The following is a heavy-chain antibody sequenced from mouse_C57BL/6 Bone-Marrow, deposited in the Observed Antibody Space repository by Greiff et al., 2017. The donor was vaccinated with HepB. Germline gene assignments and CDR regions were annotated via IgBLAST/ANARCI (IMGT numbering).Heavy chain of an antibody. CDR3: ARRGGLTGYYYAMDY. D-gene: IGHD4-1*01. CDR1: GFTFSDYY. J-gene: IGHJ4*01. CDR2: ISNGGGST. Sequence: EVKVVESGGGLVQPGGSLKLSCAASGFTFSDYYMYWVRQTPEKRLEWVAYISNGGGSTYYPDTVKGRFTISRDNAKNTLYLQMSRLKSEDTAMYYCARRGGLTGYYYAMDYWGQGTSVTVSS. V-gene: IGHV5-12*01.